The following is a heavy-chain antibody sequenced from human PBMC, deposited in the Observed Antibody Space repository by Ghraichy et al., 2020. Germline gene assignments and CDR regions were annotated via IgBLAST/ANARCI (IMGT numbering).Heavy chain of an antibody. CDR1: GFTFSSYA. Sequence: GGSLRLSCAASGFTFSSYAMHWVRQAPGKGLEYVSAISSNGGSTYYANSVKGRFTISRDNSKNTLYLQMGSLRAEDMAVYYCARDGSSVSAFDIWGQGTMVTVSS. CDR3: ARDGSSVSAFDI. V-gene: IGHV3-64*01. CDR2: ISSNGGST. D-gene: IGHD6-19*01. J-gene: IGHJ3*02.